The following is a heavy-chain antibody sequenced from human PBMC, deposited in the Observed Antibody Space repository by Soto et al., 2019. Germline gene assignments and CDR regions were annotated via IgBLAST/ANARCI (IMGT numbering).Heavy chain of an antibody. V-gene: IGHV4-59*01. CDR1: GVSISSYH. D-gene: IGHD6-6*01. J-gene: IGHJ5*02. Sequence: SETLSLTCTVSGVSISSYHWSWIRQPPGKGLEWIGYIYHSGSTNYNPSLKSRVTISVDTSKNQFSLKLSSVTAADTAVYYCARRGSSSYNWFDPWGQGTLVTVSS. CDR2: IYHSGST. CDR3: ARRGSSSYNWFDP.